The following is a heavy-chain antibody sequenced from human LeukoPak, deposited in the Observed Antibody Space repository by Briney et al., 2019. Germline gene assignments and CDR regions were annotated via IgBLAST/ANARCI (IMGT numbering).Heavy chain of an antibody. J-gene: IGHJ4*02. CDR2: VSYSGSTI. D-gene: IGHD3-3*01. CDR3: ARSARSEDYDFWSGYLAN. Sequence: GGSLRLSCATSGFTFSTSGMHWVRQAPGKGLEWVSYVSYSGSTIYYADSVKGRFTISRDNAKNSLYLQMNSLRAEDTAVYYCARSARSEDYDFWSGYLANWGQGTLVTVSS. V-gene: IGHV3-48*03. CDR1: GFTFSTSG.